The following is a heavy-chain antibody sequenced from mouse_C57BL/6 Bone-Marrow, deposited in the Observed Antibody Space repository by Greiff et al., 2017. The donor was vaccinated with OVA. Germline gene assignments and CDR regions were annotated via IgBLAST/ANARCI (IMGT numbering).Heavy chain of an antibody. V-gene: IGHV5-17*01. Sequence: EVKLVESGGGLVKPGGSLKLSCAASGFTFSDYGMHWVRQAPEKGLEWVAYISRGSSTIYYADTVKGRFTISRDNAKNTLFLQMTSLRSEDTAMYYCARERYGHFDYWGQGTTLTVSS. CDR2: ISRGSSTI. D-gene: IGHD1-1*02. CDR1: GFTFSDYG. J-gene: IGHJ2*01. CDR3: ARERYGHFDY.